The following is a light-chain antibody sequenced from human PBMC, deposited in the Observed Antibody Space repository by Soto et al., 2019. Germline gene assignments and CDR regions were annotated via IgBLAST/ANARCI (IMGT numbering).Light chain of an antibody. CDR2: EVS. J-gene: IGLJ1*01. CDR1: SSDVGGYKY. V-gene: IGLV2-14*01. CDR3: NSYPSTLTGV. Sequence: QSALTQPASVSGSPGQSITISCAGTSSDVGGYKYVSWYQQHPGKAPKLMIYEVSNRPSGVSNRFSGSKSGNTASLTISGLQAEDEADYYCNSYPSTLTGVFGTGTKLTVL.